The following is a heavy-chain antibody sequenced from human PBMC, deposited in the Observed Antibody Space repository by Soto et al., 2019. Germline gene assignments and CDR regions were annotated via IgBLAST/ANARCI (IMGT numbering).Heavy chain of an antibody. CDR2: ISPYNDTT. CDR1: GGTFSSYA. CDR3: ARGGYYDSSGSRNYHYYGMDV. D-gene: IGHD3-22*01. Sequence: SCKASGGTFSSYAISWVRQAPGQGLEWLGGISPYNDTTNYAQNLQGRVTITTDTSTRTAYMHLRSLRSDDTAVYYCARGGYYDSSGSRNYHYYGMDVWGQGTTVTVSS. V-gene: IGHV1-18*01. J-gene: IGHJ6*02.